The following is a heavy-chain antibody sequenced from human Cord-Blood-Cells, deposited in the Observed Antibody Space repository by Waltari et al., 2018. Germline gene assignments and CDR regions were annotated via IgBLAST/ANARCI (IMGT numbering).Heavy chain of an antibody. CDR3: ASGEYSSSSGSDY. CDR2: INSDGSST. Sequence: EVQLVESGGGLVQPGGSLRLSCAASGFTFSSYWMHWVRQAPGKGLVCVSLINSDGSSTSYADSVKGRFTISRDNAKNTLYLQMNSLRAEDTAVYYCASGEYSSSSGSDYWGQGTLVTVSS. V-gene: IGHV3-74*01. J-gene: IGHJ4*02. D-gene: IGHD6-6*01. CDR1: GFTFSSYW.